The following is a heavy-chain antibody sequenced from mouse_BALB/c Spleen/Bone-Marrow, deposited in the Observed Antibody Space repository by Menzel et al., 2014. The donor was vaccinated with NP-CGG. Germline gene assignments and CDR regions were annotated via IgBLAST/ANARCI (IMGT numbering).Heavy chain of an antibody. CDR1: GYTFTDYT. Sequence: VQLQQSGPELVKPGASVKISCKTSGYTFTDYTIHWVRQSPGKSLEWIGNINPNIGGTTYNQKFKGKATLTLDKSSRTAYMELRSLTSEDSAVYYCARGRFAYWGQGTLVTVSA. J-gene: IGHJ3*01. CDR2: INPNIGGT. CDR3: ARGRFAY. V-gene: IGHV1-22*01.